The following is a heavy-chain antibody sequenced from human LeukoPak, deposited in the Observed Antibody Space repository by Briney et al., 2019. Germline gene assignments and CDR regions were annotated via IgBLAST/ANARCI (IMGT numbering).Heavy chain of an antibody. CDR3: ARELGYCSDGTCYPLGGVDY. D-gene: IGHD2-15*01. Sequence: GGSLRLSCAVSGFTFSSYVVHWVRQAPGKGLERVAVMSFDGNNKYYADSVKGRFTISRDNSQNTLYLQMNSLRAEDTAVYYCARELGYCSDGTCYPLGGVDYWGQGTLVTVSS. J-gene: IGHJ4*02. V-gene: IGHV3-30-3*01. CDR2: MSFDGNNK. CDR1: GFTFSSYV.